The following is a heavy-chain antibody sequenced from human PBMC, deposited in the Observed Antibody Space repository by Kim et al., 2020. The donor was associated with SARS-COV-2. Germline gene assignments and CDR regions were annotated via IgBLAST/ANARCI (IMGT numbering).Heavy chain of an antibody. D-gene: IGHD6-13*01. Sequence: YNTPSLKSRVTLYVETSRNQFSLKLSSVTAADAAVFYCTRHLSGSSWFDYWGQGTLVTVSS. V-gene: IGHV4-39*01. CDR3: TRHLSGSSWFDY. J-gene: IGHJ4*02.